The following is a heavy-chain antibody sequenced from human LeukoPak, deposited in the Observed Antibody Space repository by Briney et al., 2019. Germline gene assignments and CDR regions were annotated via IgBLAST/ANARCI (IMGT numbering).Heavy chain of an antibody. CDR1: GFTFSNYP. CDR3: ARVTDYDFWSGYYTTPSHFDY. CDR2: INPNSGGT. D-gene: IGHD3-3*01. V-gene: IGHV1-2*02. Sequence: GGSLRLSCAASGFTFSNYPMNWVRQAPGQGLEWMGWINPNSGGTNYAQKFQGRVTMTRDTSISTAYMELSRLRSDDTAVYYCARVTDYDFWSGYYTTPSHFDYWGQGTLVTVSS. J-gene: IGHJ4*02.